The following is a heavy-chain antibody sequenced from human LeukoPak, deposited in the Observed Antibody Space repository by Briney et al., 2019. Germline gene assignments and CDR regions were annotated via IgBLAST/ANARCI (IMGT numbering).Heavy chain of an antibody. J-gene: IGHJ5*02. D-gene: IGHD3-22*01. CDR1: GGSFRGYY. CDR3: ARLGDSSGYYWYNGLDNWFDP. V-gene: IGHV4-34*01. Sequence: SETLSLTCAVYGGSFRGYYWSWIRQPPGKGLEWIGEINHSGSTKYNPPLKSRVTISVDTSKNQFSLKLSSVPAADTAVYYCARLGDSSGYYWYNGLDNWFDPWGQGTLVTVSS. CDR2: INHSGST.